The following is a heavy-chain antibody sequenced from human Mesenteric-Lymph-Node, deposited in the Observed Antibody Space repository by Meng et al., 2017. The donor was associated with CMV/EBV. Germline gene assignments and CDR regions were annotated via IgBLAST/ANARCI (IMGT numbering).Heavy chain of an antibody. CDR2: IRSKAYGGAP. CDR3: SRDMIPAVINGMDV. D-gene: IGHD2-2*01. V-gene: IGHV3-49*04. Sequence: GESLKISCAASGFTFSSYWMHWVRQAPGKGLEWVGLIRSKAYGGAPEYAASVKGRFTISRDDSKSIAYLRMNSLKTEDTSVYYCSRDMIPAVINGMDVWGQGTTVTVSS. CDR1: GFTFSSYW. J-gene: IGHJ6*02.